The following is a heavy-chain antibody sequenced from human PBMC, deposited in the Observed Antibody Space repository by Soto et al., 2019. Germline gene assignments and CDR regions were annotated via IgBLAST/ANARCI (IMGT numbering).Heavy chain of an antibody. D-gene: IGHD2-2*01. CDR1: CYTFSDYG. CDR2: ISLYSDGT. Sequence: ASVEISCKASCYTFSDYGITWVLQAPGQPLEWLGWISLYSDGTNYAQKFQGRVSMTTDTSTTTAYMELRSLRSDDTAVYYCARVVPGAEAWFGPWGQGTLVTVSS. V-gene: IGHV1-18*01. J-gene: IGHJ5*02. CDR3: ARVVPGAEAWFGP.